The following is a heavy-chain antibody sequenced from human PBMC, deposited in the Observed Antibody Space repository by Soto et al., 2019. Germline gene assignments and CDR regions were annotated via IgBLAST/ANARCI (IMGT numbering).Heavy chain of an antibody. CDR2: TRNKANSYTT. CDR3: ARDRSSSTSCYYYYGMDV. V-gene: IGHV3-72*01. CDR1: GFTFSDHY. J-gene: IGHJ6*02. D-gene: IGHD2-2*01. Sequence: GGSLRLSCAASGFTFSDHYMDWVRQAPGKGLEWVGRTRNKANSYTTEYATSVKGRFTISIDDSKNSLYLQMNSLKTEDTAVYYCARDRSSSTSCYYYYGMDVWGQGTTVTVSS.